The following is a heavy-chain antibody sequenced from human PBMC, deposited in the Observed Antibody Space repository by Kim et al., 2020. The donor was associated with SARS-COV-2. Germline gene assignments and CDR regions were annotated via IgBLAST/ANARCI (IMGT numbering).Heavy chain of an antibody. Sequence: SVKVSCKASGGTFSSYAISWVRQAPGQGLEWMGRIIPSLGIANYALKFQGRVTITADKSTSTAYMELSSLRSEDTAVYYCASGGYSYGYTYYYYGMDFWGQGTTVTVSS. V-gene: IGHV1-69*04. CDR3: ASGGYSYGYTYYYYGMDF. CDR2: IIPSLGIA. CDR1: GGTFSSYA. J-gene: IGHJ6*02. D-gene: IGHD5-18*01.